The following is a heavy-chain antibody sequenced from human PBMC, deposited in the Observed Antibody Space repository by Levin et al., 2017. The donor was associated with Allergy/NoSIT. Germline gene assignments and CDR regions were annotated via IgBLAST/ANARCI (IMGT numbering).Heavy chain of an antibody. J-gene: IGHJ4*02. Sequence: GESLKISCAASGFTFSSYWMSWVRQAPGKGLEWVANIKEDGSEKYYVDSVKGRFTISRDNAKNSLYLQMNSLRAEDTAVYYCTSSYHGYYWGQGTLVTVSS. D-gene: IGHD1-14*01. CDR2: IKEDGSEK. V-gene: IGHV3-7*01. CDR1: GFTFSSYW. CDR3: TSSYHGYY.